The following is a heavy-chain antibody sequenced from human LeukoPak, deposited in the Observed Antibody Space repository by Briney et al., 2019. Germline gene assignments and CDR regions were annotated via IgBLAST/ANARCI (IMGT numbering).Heavy chain of an antibody. D-gene: IGHD1-26*01. CDR2: IYTSGST. Sequence: SETLSLTCTVSGGSISSGSYYWSWIRQPAGKGLEWIGRIYTSGSTNYNPSLKRRVTISVDTSKNQFSLKLSSATAADTAVYYCARSRVGATFDYWGQGTLVTVSS. J-gene: IGHJ4*02. CDR1: GGSISSGSYY. CDR3: ARSRVGATFDY. V-gene: IGHV4-61*02.